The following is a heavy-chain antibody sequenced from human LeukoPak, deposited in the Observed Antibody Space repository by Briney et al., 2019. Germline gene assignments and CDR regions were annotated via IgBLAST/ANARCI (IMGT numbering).Heavy chain of an antibody. CDR3: ARGSENIRTYYDFWSGPARPDINWFDP. CDR1: GYTFTSYD. CDR2: MNPNSGNT. J-gene: IGHJ5*02. V-gene: IGHV1-8*03. D-gene: IGHD3-3*01. Sequence: ASEKVSCKASGYTFTSYDINWVRQATGQGLEWMGWMNPNSGNTGYAQKFQGRVTITRNTSISTAYMELSSLRSEDTAVYYCARGSENIRTYYDFWSGPARPDINWFDPWGQGTLVTVSS.